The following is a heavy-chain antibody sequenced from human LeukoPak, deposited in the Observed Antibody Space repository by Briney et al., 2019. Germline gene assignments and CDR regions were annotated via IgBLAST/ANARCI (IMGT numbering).Heavy chain of an antibody. CDR3: ARGEHDFGDYYFDF. CDR2: IGIPGDT. D-gene: IGHD4-17*01. V-gene: IGHV3-13*04. CDR1: GFTFSRYA. J-gene: IGHJ4*02. Sequence: GGALRLSCAASGFTFSRYAMYWVRRVTGRVLEWVSAIGIPGDTYYADSVKGRFTISRDNAKTSFYLHMSSLTVGDTAVYYCARGEHDFGDYYFDFWGQGTLVTVSS.